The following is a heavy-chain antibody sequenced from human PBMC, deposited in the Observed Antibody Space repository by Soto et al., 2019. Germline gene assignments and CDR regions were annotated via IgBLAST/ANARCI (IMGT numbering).Heavy chain of an antibody. CDR3: ARELQGLYYFDY. Sequence: ASVKVSCKASGYTFISYAIHWVRQAPGQRLEWMGWINAGNGNTKYSQKFQGRVTITRDTSASTAYMELTSLRSEDTAVYYCARELQGLYYFDYWGQGTLVP. J-gene: IGHJ4*02. V-gene: IGHV1-3*01. D-gene: IGHD2-15*01. CDR1: GYTFISYA. CDR2: INAGNGNT.